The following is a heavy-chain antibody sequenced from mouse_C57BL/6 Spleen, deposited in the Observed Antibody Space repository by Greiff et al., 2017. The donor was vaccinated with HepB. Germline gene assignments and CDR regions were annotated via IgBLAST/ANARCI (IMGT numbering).Heavy chain of an antibody. V-gene: IGHV5-6*01. CDR2: ISSGGSYT. CDR3: ARPLLLPRDWYFDV. D-gene: IGHD1-2*01. J-gene: IGHJ1*03. CDR1: GFTFSSYG. Sequence: EVNVVESGGDLVKPGGSLKLSCAASGFTFSSYGMSWVRQTPDKRLEWVATISSGGSYTYYPDSVKGRFTISRDKAKNTLYLQMSSLKSEDTAMYYCARPLLLPRDWYFDVWGTGTTVTVSS.